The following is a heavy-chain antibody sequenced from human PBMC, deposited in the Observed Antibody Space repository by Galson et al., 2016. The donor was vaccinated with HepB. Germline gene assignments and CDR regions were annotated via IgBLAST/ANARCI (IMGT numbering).Heavy chain of an antibody. CDR1: GFSFNSYG. J-gene: IGHJ6*02. V-gene: IGHV3-33*06. D-gene: IGHD6-19*01. CDR3: AKDPSSGWYKYYHGMDV. CDR2: IWHDGSNK. Sequence: SLRLSCAASGFSFNSYGMHWVRQTPDKGLEWVAFIWHDGSNKNYAGSVKGRFTISRDNSKNTLYLQMNSLRAEDTAAYRCAKDPSSGWYKYYHGMDVWGQGTTVTVSS.